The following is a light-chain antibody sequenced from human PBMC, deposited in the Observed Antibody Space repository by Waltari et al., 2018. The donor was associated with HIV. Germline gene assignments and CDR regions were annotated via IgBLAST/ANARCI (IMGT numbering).Light chain of an antibody. CDR3: QSYDSRLSGSV. Sequence: SVLTQPPSVSGAPGQRVTISCSESGSNIGATYDVHWYQHLPGTAPKLLIYGNSNRPSGVPDRFSGSKSGTSASLASTGLQPEDEGDYYCQSYDSRLSGSVFGGGTKLTVL. J-gene: IGLJ2*01. CDR2: GNS. V-gene: IGLV1-40*01. CDR1: GSNIGATYD.